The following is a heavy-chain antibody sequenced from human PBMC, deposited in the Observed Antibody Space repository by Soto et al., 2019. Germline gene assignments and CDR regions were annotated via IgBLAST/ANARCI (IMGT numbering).Heavy chain of an antibody. Sequence: GASVKVSCKTSGYSFTTYGISWVRQAPGQGLEWMGWTSSNNGKTKYAQKFQGRVTMTTDKSTNTVHMELRSLRSGDTAVYYCARTSVAQSEDYFDYWGQGTLVTXSS. CDR2: TSSNNGKT. CDR3: ARTSVAQSEDYFDY. J-gene: IGHJ4*02. CDR1: GYSFTTYG. D-gene: IGHD5-12*01. V-gene: IGHV1-18*01.